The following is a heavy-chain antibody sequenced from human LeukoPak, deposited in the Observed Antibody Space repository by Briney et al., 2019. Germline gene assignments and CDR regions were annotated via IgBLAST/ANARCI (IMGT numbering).Heavy chain of an antibody. CDR3: ARESLESSLHY. Sequence: KPSETLSLTCTVSGGSISSYYWSWIRQPPGKGLEWIGYIYYSGSTNYNPSLKSRVTISLDTSKSQFSLRLSSVTAADTAVYYCARESLESSLHYWGQGTLVTVSS. V-gene: IGHV4-59*01. D-gene: IGHD3-3*01. J-gene: IGHJ4*02. CDR1: GGSISSYY. CDR2: IYYSGST.